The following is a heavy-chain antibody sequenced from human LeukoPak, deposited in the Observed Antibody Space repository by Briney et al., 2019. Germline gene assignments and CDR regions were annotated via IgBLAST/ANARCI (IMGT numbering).Heavy chain of an antibody. V-gene: IGHV4-59*01. J-gene: IGHJ4*02. D-gene: IGHD5-24*01. CDR1: GGSMYSYY. CDR2: IYYSGTT. Sequence: SETLSLTCTVSGGSMYSYYWSWIRQPPGKGLRWIGYIYYSGTTRYNPSLKSRVTISVDTSKNQFSLKLSSVTAADTAVYYCARGPDDFDYWGRGTLVTVSS. CDR3: ARGPDDFDY.